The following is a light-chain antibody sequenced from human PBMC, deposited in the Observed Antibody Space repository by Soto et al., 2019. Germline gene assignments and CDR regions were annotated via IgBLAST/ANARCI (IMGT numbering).Light chain of an antibody. V-gene: IGLV2-14*01. CDR2: EVA. Sequence: QSALTQPASVSGSPGQSITISCTGTSRDIGFYNYVSWYQQHPGEAPKLIIYEVAKRPSGVSSRFSGSKSGNTASLTISGLQAEDEADYHCSSYTNTGTLYVFGTGTKLTVL. J-gene: IGLJ1*01. CDR3: SSYTNTGTLYV. CDR1: SRDIGFYNY.